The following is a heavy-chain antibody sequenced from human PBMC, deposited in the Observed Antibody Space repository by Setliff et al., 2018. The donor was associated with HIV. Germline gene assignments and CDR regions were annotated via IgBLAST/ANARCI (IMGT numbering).Heavy chain of an antibody. V-gene: IGHV4-61*09. CDR1: GGSISSGRYY. J-gene: IGHJ4*02. Sequence: PSETLSLTCTVSGGSISSGRYYWGWIRQPAGKGLEWIGHIYTGGSPNYNPSLMSRVTISIDTPKDQLSLKLNSVTAADTAVYYCARVGGFFGEARPPPDYWGQGALVTVSS. CDR3: ARVGGFFGEARPPPDY. D-gene: IGHD3-10*01. CDR2: IYTGGSP.